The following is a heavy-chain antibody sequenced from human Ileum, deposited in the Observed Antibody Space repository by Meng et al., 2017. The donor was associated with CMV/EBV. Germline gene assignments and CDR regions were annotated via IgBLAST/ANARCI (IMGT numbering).Heavy chain of an antibody. CDR3: ARASYYDSSYFDN. CDR2: IHYSGST. CDR1: GASISSSDYY. V-gene: IGHV4-30-4*08. D-gene: IGHD3-22*01. Sequence: QVQLQESGPGLVKPSQTLSLTRPVSGASISSSDYYWSWIRQPPGKGLEWIGYIHYSGSTYYNPSLKSRVTISEDTSKNQFSLKLNSVTAADTAVYYCARASYYDSSYFDNWGQGTLVTVSS. J-gene: IGHJ4*02.